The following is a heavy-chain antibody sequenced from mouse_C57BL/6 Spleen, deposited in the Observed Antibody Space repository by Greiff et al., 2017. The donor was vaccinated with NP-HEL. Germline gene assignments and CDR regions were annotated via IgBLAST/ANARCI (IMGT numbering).Heavy chain of an antibody. CDR1: GYSITSGYY. Sequence: EVQLVESGPGLVKPSQSLSLTCSVTGYSITSGYYWNWIRQFPGNKLEWMGYISYDGSNNYNPSLKNRISITRDTSKNQFFLKLNSVTTEDTATYYCARGGGYLLAMDYWGQGTSVTVSS. V-gene: IGHV3-6*01. D-gene: IGHD2-2*01. CDR2: ISYDGSN. CDR3: ARGGGYLLAMDY. J-gene: IGHJ4*01.